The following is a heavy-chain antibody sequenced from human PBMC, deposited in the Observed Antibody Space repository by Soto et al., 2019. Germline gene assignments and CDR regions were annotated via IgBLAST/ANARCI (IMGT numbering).Heavy chain of an antibody. Sequence: KPSETLSLTCTVSGGSVSSVFFYWSCVRQPTGKRLKWIGYIYYTVTTNSNPSLASRVALSVDTSKKQFTLTLRPLTAADTARYYCARLTTRSGWPLFDSWGQGMSVTVSS. D-gene: IGHD6-25*01. J-gene: IGHJ4*02. CDR2: IYYTVTT. CDR1: GGSVSSVFFY. V-gene: IGHV4-61*01. CDR3: ARLTTRSGWPLFDS.